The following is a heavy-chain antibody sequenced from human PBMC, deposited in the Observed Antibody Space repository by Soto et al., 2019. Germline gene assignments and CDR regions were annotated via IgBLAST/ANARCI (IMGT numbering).Heavy chain of an antibody. CDR3: ARQGGGSYLRDLFDY. CDR2: IYYSGST. CDR1: GGSISSSSYY. D-gene: IGHD1-26*01. V-gene: IGHV4-39*01. Sequence: TETLSLTCTVSGGSISSSSYYWGWIRQPPGKGLEWIGSIYYSGSTYYNPSLKSRVTISVDTSKNQFSLKLSSVTAADTAVYYCARQGGGSYLRDLFDYWGQGTLVTVSS. J-gene: IGHJ4*02.